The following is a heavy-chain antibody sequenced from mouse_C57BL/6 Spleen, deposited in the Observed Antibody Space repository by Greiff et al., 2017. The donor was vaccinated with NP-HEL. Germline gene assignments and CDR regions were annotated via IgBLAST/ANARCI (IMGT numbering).Heavy chain of an antibody. CDR1: GYTFTSYW. CDR3: ARSTMVTTSAFDY. J-gene: IGHJ2*01. V-gene: IGHV1-59*01. Sequence: QVQLQQPGAELVRPGTSVKLSCKASGYTFTSYWMHWVKQRPGQGLEWIGVIDPSDSYTNYNQKFKGKATLTVDTSSRTAYMQLSSLTSEDSAVYYCARSTMVTTSAFDYWGQGTTLTVSS. CDR2: IDPSDSYT. D-gene: IGHD2-2*01.